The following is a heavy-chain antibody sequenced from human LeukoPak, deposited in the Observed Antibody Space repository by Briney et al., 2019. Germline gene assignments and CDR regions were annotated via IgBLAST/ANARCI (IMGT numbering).Heavy chain of an antibody. CDR3: ARTSGYCDY. CDR2: ISGSGDRT. J-gene: IGHJ4*02. V-gene: IGHV3-23*01. D-gene: IGHD3-3*01. CDR1: GFTFNAYA. Sequence: GGSLRLSCAASGFTFNAYAMTWVRQAPGKGLEWVSAISGSGDRTYYADSVKGRFTISRDNSKNTLYLQMNSLRAEDTAVYYCARTSGYCDYWGQGTLVTVSS.